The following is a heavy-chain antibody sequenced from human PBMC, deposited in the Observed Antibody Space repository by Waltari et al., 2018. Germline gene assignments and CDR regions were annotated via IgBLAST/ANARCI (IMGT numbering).Heavy chain of an antibody. CDR1: GFTFSSYA. CDR2: IRSKANSYAT. CDR3: TIPGSSWYWSDPTRNYYGMDV. J-gene: IGHJ6*02. Sequence: EVQLLESGGGLVQPGGSLRLSCAASGFTFSSYAMSWVRQASGKGLEWVGRIRSKANSYATAYAASVKGRFTISRDDSKNTAYLQMNSLKTEDTAVYYCTIPGSSWYWSDPTRNYYGMDVWGQGTTVTVSS. D-gene: IGHD6-13*01. V-gene: IGHV3-73*01.